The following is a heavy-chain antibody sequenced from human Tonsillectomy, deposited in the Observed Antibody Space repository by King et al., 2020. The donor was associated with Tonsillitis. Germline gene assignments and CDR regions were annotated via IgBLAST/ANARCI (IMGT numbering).Heavy chain of an antibody. CDR3: ARHVAWFVDVGVYFGMDV. Sequence: QLVQSGAEVKKPGESLKISCKGSGYSFTSSWIGWVRQMPGKGLEWMGIIYPGDSDTRYSPSFQGQVTITADKSISTAYLQWSSLKASDTAMYYCARHVAWFVDVGVYFGMDVWGQGTTVTVSS. CDR2: IYPGDSDT. D-gene: IGHD3-10*01. CDR1: GYSFTSSW. J-gene: IGHJ6*02. V-gene: IGHV5-51*01.